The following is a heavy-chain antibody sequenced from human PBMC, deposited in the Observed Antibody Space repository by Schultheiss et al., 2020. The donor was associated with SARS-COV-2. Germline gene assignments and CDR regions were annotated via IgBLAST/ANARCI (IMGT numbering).Heavy chain of an antibody. J-gene: IGHJ5*02. CDR2: IYHSGSI. D-gene: IGHD2-15*01. Sequence: SQTLSLTCTVSGGSISRGGNSWSWIRQPPGKGLEWMGYIYHSGSIYYNPSLKSRVTISVDTSKNQFSLKLSSVTAADTAVYYCARQAVVVLGWFDPWGQGTLVTVSS. V-gene: IGHV4-30-2*03. CDR1: GGSISRGGNS. CDR3: ARQAVVVLGWFDP.